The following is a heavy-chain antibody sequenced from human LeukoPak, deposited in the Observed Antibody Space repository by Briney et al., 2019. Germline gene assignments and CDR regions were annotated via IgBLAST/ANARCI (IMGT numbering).Heavy chain of an antibody. J-gene: IGHJ4*02. CDR1: GGSISSGSYY. V-gene: IGHV4-61*02. Sequence: PSETLSLTCTVSGGSISSGSYYWNWIRQPAGKGLEWIGRIYTSGSTNYNPSLKSRVTISVDTSKNQYSLKLSSVTAADTAVYYCAREGWLSTTNYWGQGTLVTVSS. CDR3: AREGWLSTTNY. D-gene: IGHD3-22*01. CDR2: IYTSGST.